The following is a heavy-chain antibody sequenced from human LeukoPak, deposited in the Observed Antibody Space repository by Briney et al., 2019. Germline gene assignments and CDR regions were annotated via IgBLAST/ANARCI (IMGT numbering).Heavy chain of an antibody. J-gene: IGHJ4*02. CDR2: INHRGST. V-gene: IGHV4-34*01. CDR3: ASGDGSGYYFHY. D-gene: IGHD3-22*01. Sequence: PSETLSLTCAVYGGSFSGHFWSWLRQPPGKGLEWIGEINHRGSTFYNPSLKGRVTISEDTSKNQFSLKLTSVTAADTAVYYCASGDGSGYYFHYWGQGTLVTVSS. CDR1: GGSFSGHF.